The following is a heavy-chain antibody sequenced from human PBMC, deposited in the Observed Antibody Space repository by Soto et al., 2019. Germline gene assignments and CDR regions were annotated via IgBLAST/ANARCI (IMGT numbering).Heavy chain of an antibody. CDR1: GFTFNRDS. CDR3: ARLAY. Sequence: PGGSLRLSCEASGFTFNRDSMSWVRQVPGKGLEWVAAIGSGSADTYYADSVKGRFIISRDNAQNSLFLQMNTLRAEDTAIYYCARLAYWGQGTQVTVSS. V-gene: IGHV3-21*04. CDR2: IGSGSADT. J-gene: IGHJ4*02.